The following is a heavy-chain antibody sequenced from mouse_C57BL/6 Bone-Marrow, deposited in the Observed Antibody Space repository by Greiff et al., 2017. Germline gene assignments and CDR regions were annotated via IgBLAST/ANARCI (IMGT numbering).Heavy chain of an antibody. D-gene: IGHD1-1*01. J-gene: IGHJ2*01. CDR1: GYTFTSYG. CDR3: ARRGYYGSSYDYFDY. Sequence: VQLQQSGAELARPGASVKLSCKASGYTFTSYGISWVKQRPGQGLEWIGEIYPRSGNTYYNEKFKGKATLTADKSSSTAYMELRSLTSEDSAVYFGARRGYYGSSYDYFDYWGQGTTLTVSS. V-gene: IGHV1-81*01. CDR2: IYPRSGNT.